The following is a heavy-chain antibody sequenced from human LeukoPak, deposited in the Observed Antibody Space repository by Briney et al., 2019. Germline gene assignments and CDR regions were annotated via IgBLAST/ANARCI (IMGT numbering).Heavy chain of an antibody. D-gene: IGHD5-18*01. J-gene: IGHJ4*02. CDR3: ARGAPRIQLWLPVGYFDY. CDR2: IYHSGST. V-gene: IGHV4-39*07. Sequence: SETLSLTCTVSGGSISSSSYYWGWIRQPPGKGLEWIGEIYHSGSTNYNPSLKSRVTISVDKSKNQFSLKLSSVTAADTAVYYCARGAPRIQLWLPVGYFDYWGQGTLVTVSS. CDR1: GGSISSSSYY.